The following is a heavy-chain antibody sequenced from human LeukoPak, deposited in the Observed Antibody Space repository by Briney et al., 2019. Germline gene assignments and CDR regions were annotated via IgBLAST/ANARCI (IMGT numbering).Heavy chain of an antibody. CDR2: IYYSGST. D-gene: IGHD2-2*01. CDR3: ARTEYQLLSSPSYYYYGMDV. Sequence: PSETLSLTCTVSGGSISSYYWSWIRQPPGKGLEWIRYIYYSGSTNYNPSLKSRVTISVDTSKNQFSLKLSSVTAADTAVYYCARTEYQLLSSPSYYYYGMDVWGQGTTVTVSS. CDR1: GGSISSYY. V-gene: IGHV4-59*12. J-gene: IGHJ6*02.